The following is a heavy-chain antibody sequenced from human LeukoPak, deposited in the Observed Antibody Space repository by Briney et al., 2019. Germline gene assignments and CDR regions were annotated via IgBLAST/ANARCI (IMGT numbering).Heavy chain of an antibody. D-gene: IGHD5-18*01. CDR3: ARGYSYGHDAFDI. V-gene: IGHV3-33*01. CDR2: IWYDGSNK. J-gene: IGHJ3*02. CDR1: GFTFSSYG. Sequence: GQCLRLSCAASGFTFSSYGMHWVRQAPGKGLEWVAVIWYDGSNKYYADSVKGRFTISRDNSKNTLYLQMNSLRAEDTAVYYCARGYSYGHDAFDIWGQGTMVTVSS.